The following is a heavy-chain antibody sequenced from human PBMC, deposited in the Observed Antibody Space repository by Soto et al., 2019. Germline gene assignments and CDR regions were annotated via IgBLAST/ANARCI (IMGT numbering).Heavy chain of an antibody. CDR1: GFTFSSYA. CDR3: ATCPPIAVAGTRGHYYYYGMDV. D-gene: IGHD6-19*01. Sequence: VGSLRLSCAASGFTFSSYAMSWVRQAPGKGLEWVSAISGSGGSTYYADSVKGRFTISRDNSKNTLYLQMNSLRAEDTAVYYCATCPPIAVAGTRGHYYYYGMDVWGQGTTVTVSS. J-gene: IGHJ6*02. V-gene: IGHV3-23*01. CDR2: ISGSGGST.